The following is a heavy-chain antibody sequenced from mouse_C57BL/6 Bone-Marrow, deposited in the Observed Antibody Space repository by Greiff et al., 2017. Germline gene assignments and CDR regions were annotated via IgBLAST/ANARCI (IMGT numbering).Heavy chain of an antibody. CDR2: ISSGSSTI. D-gene: IGHD1-1*01. V-gene: IGHV5-17*01. J-gene: IGHJ2*01. CDR3: ARQKGAVVTLDYFDY. CDR1: GFTFSDYG. Sequence: EVKLVESGGGLVKPGGSLKLSCAASGFTFSDYGMHWVRQAPEKGLEWVAYISSGSSTIYYADTVKGRFTISRDNAKNTLFLQMTSLRSEDTAMYYCARQKGAVVTLDYFDYWGQGTTLTVSS.